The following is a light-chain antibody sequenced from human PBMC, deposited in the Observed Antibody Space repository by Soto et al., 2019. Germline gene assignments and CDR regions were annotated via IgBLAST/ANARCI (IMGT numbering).Light chain of an antibody. CDR2: AAS. CDR3: QQYYRWPQT. V-gene: IGKV3-15*01. CDR1: QSVSSS. J-gene: IGKJ1*01. Sequence: EIVMTQSPATLSVSPGERATLSCRASQSVSSSLAWYQQKPGQAPGLLIYAASTRATGIPARFSGSGSGTEFTLTISSLQSEDFAVYYCQQYYRWPQTFGQGTKVDIK.